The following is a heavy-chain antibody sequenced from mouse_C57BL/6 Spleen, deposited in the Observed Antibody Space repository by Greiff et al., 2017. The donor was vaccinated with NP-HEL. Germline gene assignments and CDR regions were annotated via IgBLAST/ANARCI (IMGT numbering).Heavy chain of an antibody. V-gene: IGHV1-54*01. CDR2: INPGSGGT. CDR1: GYAFTNYL. J-gene: IGHJ2*01. Sequence: VQLHQSGAELVRPGTSVKVSCKASGYAFTNYLIEWVKQRPGQGLEWIGVINPGSGGTNYNEKFKGKATLTADKSSSTAYMQLSSLTSEDSAVYFCARQRGYFDYWGQGTTLTVSS. CDR3: ARQRGYFDY.